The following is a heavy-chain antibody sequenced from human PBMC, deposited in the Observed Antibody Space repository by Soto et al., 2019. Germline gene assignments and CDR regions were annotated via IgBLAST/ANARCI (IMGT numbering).Heavy chain of an antibody. J-gene: IGHJ6*02. CDR3: ARASSRVDGMDV. Sequence: ASVKVSCKASGYTFTSYDINWVRQATGQGLEWMGWMNPNSGNTGYAQKFQGRVTMTRNTSISTAYMELSSLRSEDTVVYYCARASSRVDGMDVWGQGTTVTVSS. CDR2: MNPNSGNT. D-gene: IGHD6-13*01. CDR1: GYTFTSYD. V-gene: IGHV1-8*01.